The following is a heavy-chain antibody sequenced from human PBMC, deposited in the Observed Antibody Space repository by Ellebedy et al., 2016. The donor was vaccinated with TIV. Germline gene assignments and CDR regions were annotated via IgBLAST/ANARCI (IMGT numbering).Heavy chain of an antibody. CDR2: IYYSGST. Sequence: SETLSLTXTVSGGSISSSSYYWGWIRQPPGKGLEWIGSIYYSGSTYYNPSLKSRVTISVDTSKNQFSLKLSSVTAADTAVYYCARHDFWSGPKGYWGQGTLVTVSS. CDR3: ARHDFWSGPKGY. CDR1: GGSISSSSYY. V-gene: IGHV4-39*01. J-gene: IGHJ4*02. D-gene: IGHD3-3*01.